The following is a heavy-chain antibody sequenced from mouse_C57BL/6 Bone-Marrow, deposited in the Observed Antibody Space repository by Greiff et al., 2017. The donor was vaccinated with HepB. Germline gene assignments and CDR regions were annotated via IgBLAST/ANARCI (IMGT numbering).Heavy chain of an antibody. CDR2: IDPSDSYT. D-gene: IGHD1-1*01. CDR1: GYTFTSYW. J-gene: IGHJ4*01. CDR3: ARTPYYGSSFMDY. Sequence: QVQLQQPGAELVRPGTSVKLSCKASGYTFTSYWMHWVKQRPGQGLEWIGVIDPSDSYTNYNQKFKGKATLTVDTSSSTAYMQLSSLTSEDSAVYYWARTPYYGSSFMDYWGQGTSVTVSS. V-gene: IGHV1-59*01.